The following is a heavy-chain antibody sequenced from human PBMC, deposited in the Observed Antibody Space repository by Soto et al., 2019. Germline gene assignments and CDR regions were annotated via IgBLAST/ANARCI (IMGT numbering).Heavy chain of an antibody. CDR2: ISAYNGNT. CDR1: GYTFASYA. J-gene: IGHJ4*02. Sequence: QVQLVQSGAEVKKPGASVKVSCKASGYTFASYAISWMRQAPGQGLEWMGWISAYNGNTNYAQKLQGRVTMTTATSTSTAYVEVRSLRSDDPAVYYCARDPPPPDYWGQGTPVTVSS. CDR3: ARDPPPPDY. V-gene: IGHV1-18*01.